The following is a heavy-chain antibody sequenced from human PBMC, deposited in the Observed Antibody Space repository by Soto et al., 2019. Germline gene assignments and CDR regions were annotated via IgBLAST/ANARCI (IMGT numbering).Heavy chain of an antibody. J-gene: IGHJ4*02. CDR2: IRSKVYGATT. Sequence: GSLRLSCTTSGFTFGDCAMSWFRQAPGKGLEWVGFIRSKVYGATTEYAASVKGRFTISRDDSKSIAYLQMNSLKTEDTAVYYCTRVRTTGLVIPDYWGQGTLVTVSS. V-gene: IGHV3-49*03. CDR3: TRVRTTGLVIPDY. CDR1: GFTFGDCA. D-gene: IGHD3-9*01.